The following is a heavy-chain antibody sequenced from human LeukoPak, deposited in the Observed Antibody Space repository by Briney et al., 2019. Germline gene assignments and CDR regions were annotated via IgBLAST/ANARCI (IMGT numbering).Heavy chain of an antibody. V-gene: IGHV4-30-2*01. CDR1: GGSISSGGYY. D-gene: IGHD5-18*01. CDR2: IYHSGST. CDR3: ARRYTAMASFDP. Sequence: SQTLSLTCTVSGGSISSGGYYWSWIRQPPGKGLEWIGYIYHSGSTYYNPSLKSRVTISVDRSKNQFSLKLSSVTAADTAVYYCARRYTAMASFDPWGQGTLVTVSS. J-gene: IGHJ5*02.